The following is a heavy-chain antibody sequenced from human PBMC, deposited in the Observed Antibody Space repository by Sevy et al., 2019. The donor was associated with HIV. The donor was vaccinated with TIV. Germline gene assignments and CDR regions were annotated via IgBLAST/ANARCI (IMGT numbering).Heavy chain of an antibody. CDR3: AKGPKYYDFWSGYYKGRPRWFDP. CDR1: GFTFSSYG. V-gene: IGHV3-30*18. D-gene: IGHD3-3*01. Sequence: GESLRLSCAASGFTFSSYGMHWVRQAPGKGLEWVAVISYDGSNKYYADSVKGRFTISRDNSKNTLYLQMNSLRAEDTAVYYCAKGPKYYDFWSGYYKGRPRWFDPWGQGTLVTVSS. J-gene: IGHJ5*02. CDR2: ISYDGSNK.